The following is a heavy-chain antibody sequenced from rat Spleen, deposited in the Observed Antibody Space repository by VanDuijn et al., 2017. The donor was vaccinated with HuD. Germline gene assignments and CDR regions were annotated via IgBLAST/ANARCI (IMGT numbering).Heavy chain of an antibody. J-gene: IGHJ2*01. CDR3: ARRPGDFDC. CDR1: GFIFSNYD. CDR2: ISYDGGST. Sequence: EVQLVESGGGLVQPGRSLKLSCAASGFIFSNYDMAWVRQAPTKGLEWVATISYDGGSTDYRDSVKGRFTISRDNAKSTLYLQMNSLRSEDTATYYCARRPGDFDCWGQGVMVTVSS. V-gene: IGHV5-29*01. D-gene: IGHD1-4*01.